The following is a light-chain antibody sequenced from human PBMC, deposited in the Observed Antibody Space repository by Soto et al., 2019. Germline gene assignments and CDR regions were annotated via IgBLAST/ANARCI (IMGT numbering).Light chain of an antibody. J-gene: IGKJ5*01. Sequence: EIVLTQSPATLSLSPGERATLSCRASQSVSRYLAWYQQKSGQAPRLLIYDASNRATDIPARFSGSGSGTDFTLTISSLEPADFAVYYCQQRSNWPPITFGQGTRLEIK. CDR1: QSVSRY. CDR3: QQRSNWPPIT. V-gene: IGKV3-11*01. CDR2: DAS.